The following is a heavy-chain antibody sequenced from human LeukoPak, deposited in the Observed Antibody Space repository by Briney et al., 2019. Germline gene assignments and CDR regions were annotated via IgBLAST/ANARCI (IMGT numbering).Heavy chain of an antibody. V-gene: IGHV3-33*06. CDR3: AKPISGGLAVSADWFDP. Sequence: GGSLRLSCAASGFTFSSYDMHWVRQAPGKGLEWVAVISFDGSNKYCADSVRGRFTISRDDSKNTLYLQLNSLRAEDTAIYFCAKPISGGLAVSADWFDPWGQGTLVIVSS. J-gene: IGHJ5*02. CDR1: GFTFSSYD. D-gene: IGHD6-19*01. CDR2: ISFDGSNK.